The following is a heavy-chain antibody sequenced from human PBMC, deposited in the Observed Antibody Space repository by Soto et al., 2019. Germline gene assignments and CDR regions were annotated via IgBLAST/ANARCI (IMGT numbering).Heavy chain of an antibody. CDR1: GYTFTSYA. CDR3: ARDVTPPDY. Sequence: QVQLVQSGAEVKKPGASVTVSCKASGYTFTSYAITWVRQAPGQGLEWMGWISAYNGNTNYAQKLQGRVTMTTDTTTSTADMELRSLRSDDTAVYYCARDVTPPDYWGHGTLVTVSS. CDR2: ISAYNGNT. J-gene: IGHJ4*01. V-gene: IGHV1-18*01.